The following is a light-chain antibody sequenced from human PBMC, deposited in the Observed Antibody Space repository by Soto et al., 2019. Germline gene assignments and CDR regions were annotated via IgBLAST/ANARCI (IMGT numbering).Light chain of an antibody. V-gene: IGKV3D-15*01. CDR3: QQHNQWPIT. CDR1: QSVSSN. CDR2: GAS. J-gene: IGKJ5*01. Sequence: EIVMTQSPATLSVSPGERATLSCRASQSVSSNLAWYQQKPGQAPRLLIYGASTRATDIPARFSGGGSGTEFTLTINSLQSEDSAVYYCQQHNQWPITFGQGTRLEIK.